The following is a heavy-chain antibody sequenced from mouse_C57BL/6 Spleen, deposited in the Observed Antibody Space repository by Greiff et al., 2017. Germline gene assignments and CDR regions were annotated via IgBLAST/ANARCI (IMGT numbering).Heavy chain of an antibody. CDR3: ARHRAGYYAMDY. Sequence: EVKLVESGGGLVQPGGSLKLSCAASGFTFSDYYMYWVRQTPEKRLEWVAYISNGGGSTYYPDTVKGRFTISRDNAKNTLYLQMSRLKSEDTAMYYCARHRAGYYAMDYWGQGTSVTVSS. D-gene: IGHD3-3*01. CDR2: ISNGGGST. J-gene: IGHJ4*01. CDR1: GFTFSDYY. V-gene: IGHV5-12*01.